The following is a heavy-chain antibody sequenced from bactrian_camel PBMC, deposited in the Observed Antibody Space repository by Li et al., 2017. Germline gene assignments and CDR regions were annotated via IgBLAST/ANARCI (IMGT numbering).Heavy chain of an antibody. J-gene: IGHJ4*01. CDR3: AVRWSGTRCFASARGYNY. V-gene: IGHV3S55*01. CDR2: IRRDDLT. Sequence: HVQLVESGGGSVQTGGSLRLSCAPSGLSVSDFSMAWSRQSPGKESEAVAAIRRDDLTAYTDSVKGRFTISKDNAGNSLYLQMNNLKPEDTALYYCAVRWSGTRCFASARGYNYNGQGTQVTVS. D-gene: IGHD3*01. CDR1: GLSVSDFS.